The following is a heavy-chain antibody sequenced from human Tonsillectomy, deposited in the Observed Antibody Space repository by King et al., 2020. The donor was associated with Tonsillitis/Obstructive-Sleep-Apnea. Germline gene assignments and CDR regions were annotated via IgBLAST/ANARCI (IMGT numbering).Heavy chain of an antibody. CDR3: ARFLPYDGSAYRRWFDP. CDR1: GGSVNSASYY. D-gene: IGHD3-22*01. V-gene: IGHV4-61*01. Sequence: VQLQESGPGLVKPSETLSLTCTVSGGSVNSASYYWSWIRQPPGKGLEWIGYIFYSGSTNYNPSLTSGVTTSVDPSKNQFSLNLSSLTAADTAVYYCARFLPYDGSAYRRWFDPWGQGTLVTVSS. J-gene: IGHJ5*02. CDR2: IFYSGST.